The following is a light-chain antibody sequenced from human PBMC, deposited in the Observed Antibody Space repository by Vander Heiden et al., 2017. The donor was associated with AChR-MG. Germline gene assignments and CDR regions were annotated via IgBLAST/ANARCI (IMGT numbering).Light chain of an antibody. CDR3: ATWDDSLNARV. J-gene: IGLJ3*02. CDR2: SDN. Sequence: QSALTPPPSASGTPGRRVTSSCSGSYSNIGSHTVNWYQQLPGTAPKFLIYSDNQRPSGVPDPFSGPKSGPSATLAISGLQSEDEADYYCATWDDSLNARVFGGGTKLTVL. CDR1: YSNIGSHT. V-gene: IGLV1-44*01.